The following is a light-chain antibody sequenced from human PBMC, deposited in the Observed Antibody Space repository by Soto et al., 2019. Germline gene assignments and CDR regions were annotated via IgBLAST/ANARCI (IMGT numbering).Light chain of an antibody. CDR3: QQSYSSPPA. CDR2: GAS. CDR1: QSISRY. Sequence: DIQMTQSPSSLSASVGDRVTITCRASQSISRYLNWYQQKPGKAPKLLIYGASSLQSGVPSRFSGSGSGTDFTLSLSHLLPGDFATYYCQQSYSSPPAFGQGTRLEIK. J-gene: IGKJ5*01. V-gene: IGKV1-39*01.